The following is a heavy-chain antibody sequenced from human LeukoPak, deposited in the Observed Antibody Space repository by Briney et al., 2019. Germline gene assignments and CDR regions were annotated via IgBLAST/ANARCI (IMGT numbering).Heavy chain of an antibody. CDR2: ISYDGSNK. V-gene: IGHV3-30-3*01. Sequence: PGGSLRLSCAASGFTFSNYAMHWVRQAPGEGLEWVAIISYDGSNKYYADSVKGRFTISRDNSKNTLYLQMNSLRAEDTAVYCCARRRRAYSGYDAFDIWGQGTMVTVSS. CDR1: GFTFSNYA. CDR3: ARRRRAYSGYDAFDI. J-gene: IGHJ3*02. D-gene: IGHD5-12*01.